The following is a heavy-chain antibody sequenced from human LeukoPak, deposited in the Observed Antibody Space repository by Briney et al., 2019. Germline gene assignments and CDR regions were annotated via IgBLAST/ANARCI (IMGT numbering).Heavy chain of an antibody. V-gene: IGHV4-59*08. Sequence: SETLSLTCTVSGGSISSYYWSWIRQPPGKGLEWIGYIYYSGSTNYNPSLKSRVTISVDTSKNQFSLKLSSVTAADTAVYYCARLGELLGGHFDYWGQGTLVTVSS. J-gene: IGHJ4*02. CDR1: GGSISSYY. CDR2: IYYSGST. CDR3: ARLGELLGGHFDY. D-gene: IGHD1-26*01.